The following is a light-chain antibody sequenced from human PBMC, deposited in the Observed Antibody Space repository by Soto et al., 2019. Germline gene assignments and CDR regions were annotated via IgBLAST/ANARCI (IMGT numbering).Light chain of an antibody. Sequence: QSAMAQPASVSGSFGQSITISCSRPNTDLGVYGYVSWYQHHPGKAPKLLIYDVNNRPSGISDRFSGSKSGDTASLTISGLQAEDEADYFCFSKISGFVYGFGTGTKLTVL. CDR3: FSKISGFVYG. J-gene: IGLJ1*01. CDR2: DVN. CDR1: NTDLGVYGY. V-gene: IGLV2-14*01.